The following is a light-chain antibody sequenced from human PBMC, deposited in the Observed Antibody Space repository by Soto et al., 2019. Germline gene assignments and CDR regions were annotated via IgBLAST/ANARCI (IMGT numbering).Light chain of an antibody. V-gene: IGKV1-33*01. Sequence: DLQMTQSPSSLSASVGDRVTITCQASQDISNRLNWYQQKPGKAPTLLIYDASNLQTGVPSRFSGSRSGTDFTFTITSLQPEDIATYYCHQYDNLPPITFGQGTRLEIK. CDR1: QDISNR. CDR3: HQYDNLPPIT. J-gene: IGKJ5*01. CDR2: DAS.